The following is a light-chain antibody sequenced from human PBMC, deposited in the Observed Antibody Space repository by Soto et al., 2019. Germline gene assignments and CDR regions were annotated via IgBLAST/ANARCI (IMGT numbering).Light chain of an antibody. V-gene: IGKV3-20*01. CDR3: QQYGSSSWT. Sequence: EIVLTQSPGTLSLSPGERAILSCRASQSVSSSYLGWYQQKPGQAPRLLIYGASSRATGIPDRFSGSGSGTDFTLTISRLEPEDSAVYYCQQYGSSSWTFGQGTKVEIK. CDR1: QSVSSSY. CDR2: GAS. J-gene: IGKJ1*01.